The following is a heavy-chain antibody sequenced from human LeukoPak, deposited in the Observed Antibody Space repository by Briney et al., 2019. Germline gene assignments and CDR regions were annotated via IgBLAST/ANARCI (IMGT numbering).Heavy chain of an antibody. CDR3: ARGFTVIYNWFDP. J-gene: IGHJ5*02. Sequence: SETLSLTCTVSGGSISSSGYCWRWIRRHPGKGLEWIGYIYYSGSTYYNPSLKSRVTISVDTSKNQFSLKLSSVTAADTAVYYCARGFTVIYNWFDPWGQGTLVTVSS. CDR2: IYYSGST. V-gene: IGHV4-31*03. D-gene: IGHD4-17*01. CDR1: GGSISSSGYC.